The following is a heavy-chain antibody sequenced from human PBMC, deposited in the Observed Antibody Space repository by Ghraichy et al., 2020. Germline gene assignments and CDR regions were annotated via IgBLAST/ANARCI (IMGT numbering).Heavy chain of an antibody. CDR3: AKGGPRYSYGFDYFDY. CDR1: GFTFDDYA. CDR2: ISWSGGSF. D-gene: IGHD5-18*01. Sequence: SLNISCAASGFTFDDYAMYWVRQAPGKGLEWVSGISWSGGSFGYADSVKGRFTISRDNAKNSLYLQMNSLRVEDMALYYCAKGGPRYSYGFDYFDYWGQGTLVTVSS. V-gene: IGHV3-9*03. J-gene: IGHJ4*02.